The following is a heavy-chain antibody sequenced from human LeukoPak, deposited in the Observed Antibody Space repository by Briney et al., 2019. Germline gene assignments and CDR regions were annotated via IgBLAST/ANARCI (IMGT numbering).Heavy chain of an antibody. D-gene: IGHD1-26*01. CDR3: ARLVVGATTDYFGY. V-gene: IGHV4-34*01. CDR2: INHSGNT. CDR1: GGSCSDDY. Sequence: PSETLSLTCAVYGGSCSDDYWGWIRQPPGKGLEWIGEINHSGNTNCNPSLKSRVTISVDTSKNQFSLKLSSVTAADTAVYYCARLVVGATTDYFGYWGQGTLVTVSS. J-gene: IGHJ4*02.